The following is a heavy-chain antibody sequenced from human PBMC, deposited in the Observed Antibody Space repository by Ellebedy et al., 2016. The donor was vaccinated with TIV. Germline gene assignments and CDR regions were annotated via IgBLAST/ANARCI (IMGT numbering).Heavy chain of an antibody. V-gene: IGHV3-30-3*01. Sequence: GESLKISCAASGFTFSQYAMHWVRQAPGKGLDWVALISYDGGISKYYSDSVKGRFTIPRDNSKSTLYLQMNSLRAEDTAVYYCAREVTGYYVGYWGQGTLVTVSS. J-gene: IGHJ4*02. CDR2: ISYDGGISK. CDR1: GFTFSQYA. D-gene: IGHD3-9*01. CDR3: AREVTGYYVGY.